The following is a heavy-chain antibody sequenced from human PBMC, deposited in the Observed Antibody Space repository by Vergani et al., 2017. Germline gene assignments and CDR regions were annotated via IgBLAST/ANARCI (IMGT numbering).Heavy chain of an antibody. CDR3: ARDQEAVAGIDYYYYGMDV. D-gene: IGHD6-19*01. J-gene: IGHJ6*02. V-gene: IGHV4-61*02. CDR2: IYTSGST. CDR1: GGSISSGSYY. Sequence: QVQLQESGPGLVKPSQTLSLTCTVSGGSISSGSYYWSWIRQPAGKGLEWIGRIYTSGSTNYNPSLKSRVTISVDPSKTQFSLKLGAVTAADTPVYYCARDQEAVAGIDYYYYGMDVWGQGTTVTGSS.